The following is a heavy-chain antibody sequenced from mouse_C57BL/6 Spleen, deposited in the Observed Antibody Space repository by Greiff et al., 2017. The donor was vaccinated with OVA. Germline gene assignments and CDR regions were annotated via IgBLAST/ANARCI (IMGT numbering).Heavy chain of an antibody. CDR3: ARDYVFDY. Sequence: VQLKESGPGLVKPSQSLSPTCSVTGYSITSGYYWNWIRQFPGNKLEWMGYISYDGSNNYNPSLKNRISITRDTSKNQFFLKLNSVTTEDTATYYCARDYVFDYWGQGTILTVSS. CDR2: ISYDGSN. V-gene: IGHV3-6*01. J-gene: IGHJ2*01. D-gene: IGHD1-1*01. CDR1: GYSITSGYY.